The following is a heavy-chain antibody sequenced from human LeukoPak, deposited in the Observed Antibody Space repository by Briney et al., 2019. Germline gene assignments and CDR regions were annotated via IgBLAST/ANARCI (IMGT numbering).Heavy chain of an antibody. CDR2: TRNKANSYTT. V-gene: IGHV3-72*01. J-gene: IGHJ3*02. CDR1: GFTFSDHY. Sequence: PGGSLRLSCAASGFTFSDHYMDWVRQAPGKGLEWVGRTRNKANSYTTEYAASVKGRFTISRADSENSLYLQMNSLKTEDTAVYYCARVRYCSSTTCRGALDIWGQGTMVTVSS. CDR3: ARVRYCSSTTCRGALDI. D-gene: IGHD2-2*01.